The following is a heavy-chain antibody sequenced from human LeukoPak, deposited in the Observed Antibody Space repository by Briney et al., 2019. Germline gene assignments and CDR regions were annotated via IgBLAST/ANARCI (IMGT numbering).Heavy chain of an antibody. J-gene: IGHJ4*02. D-gene: IGHD2-2*01. V-gene: IGHV1-18*01. CDR1: GYTFTSYG. CDR3: ARDPPHLCSSTSCFGDY. CDR2: ISAYNGDT. Sequence: GASVKVSCKASGYTFTSYGISWVRQAPGQGLEWMGWISAYNGDTNYAQKIQGRVTMTTDTSTNTAYMELRSLRSDDTAVYYCARDPPHLCSSTSCFGDYWGQGTLVTVSS.